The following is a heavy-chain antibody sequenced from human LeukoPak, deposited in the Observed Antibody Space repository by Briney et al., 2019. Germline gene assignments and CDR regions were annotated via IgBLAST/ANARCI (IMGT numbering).Heavy chain of an antibody. CDR2: IKQDGSDK. J-gene: IGHJ4*02. V-gene: IGHV3-7*01. CDR1: GFTFSSYA. D-gene: IGHD1-7*01. Sequence: GGSLRLSCAASGFTFSSYAMSWVRQAPGKGLEGVANIKQDGSDKYYVDSVKGRFTISRDNAKNSLYLQMNSLTAEDTAVYYCARYDSDTGTTDYWGQGTLVTVSS. CDR3: ARYDSDTGTTDY.